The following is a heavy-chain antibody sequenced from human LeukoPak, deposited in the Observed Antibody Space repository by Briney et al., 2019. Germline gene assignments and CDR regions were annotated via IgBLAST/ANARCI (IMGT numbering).Heavy chain of an antibody. CDR1: GGTFSSYA. V-gene: IGHV1-69*05. J-gene: IGHJ6*03. D-gene: IGHD2-2*01. Sequence: SVKVSCKASGGTFSSYAISWVRQAPGQGLEWMGGIIPIFGTANYAQKFQGRVTITTDESTSTAYMELSSLRSEDTAVYYCARGDCSSTSCFYYTDVWGKGTTVTVSS. CDR2: IIPIFGTA. CDR3: ARGDCSSTSCFYYTDV.